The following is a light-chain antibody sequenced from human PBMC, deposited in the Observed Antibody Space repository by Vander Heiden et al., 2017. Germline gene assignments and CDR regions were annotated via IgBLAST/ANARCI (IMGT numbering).Light chain of an antibody. CDR1: SSNIGSNY. J-gene: IGLJ2*01. Sequence: QSVLNPPPSASGTPGQTVTISCSGGSSNIGSNYVSGYQQVPGTAPKLLIYKNNERHSGVPDRFSGSKSGASSSLAISGLRSEDEGQYYCAAWDETRTDLVFGGGTELTVL. CDR3: AAWDETRTDLV. CDR2: KNN. V-gene: IGLV1-47*01.